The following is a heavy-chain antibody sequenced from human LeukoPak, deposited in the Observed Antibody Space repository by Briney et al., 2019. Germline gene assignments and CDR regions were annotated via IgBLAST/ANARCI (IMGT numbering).Heavy chain of an antibody. Sequence: PSETLSLTCTVSGGSISSGDYYWSWIRQPPGKGLEWIGYIYYSGSTYYNPSLKSRVTISVDTSENQFSLKLSSVTAADTAVYYCARVKAYDFWSGYYTGPPENNWFDPWGQGTLVTVSS. D-gene: IGHD3-3*01. V-gene: IGHV4-30-4*01. CDR2: IYYSGST. CDR1: GGSISSGDYY. J-gene: IGHJ5*02. CDR3: ARVKAYDFWSGYYTGPPENNWFDP.